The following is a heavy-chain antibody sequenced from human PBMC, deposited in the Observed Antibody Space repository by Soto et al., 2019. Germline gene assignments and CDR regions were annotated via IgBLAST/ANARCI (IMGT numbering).Heavy chain of an antibody. V-gene: IGHV1-18*01. CDR1: GYTFTSYD. J-gene: IGHJ3*02. Sequence: QVQVVQSGAEVKKPGASVKVSCKTSGYTFTSYDISWVRQAPGQGLEWMGWISGYNGNTNYAQKLQGRVTMTTDTSTSTAYLELRSLRSDDTAVYYCARESATTHYGFDIWGQGTMVIVSS. D-gene: IGHD4-17*01. CDR2: ISGYNGNT. CDR3: ARESATTHYGFDI.